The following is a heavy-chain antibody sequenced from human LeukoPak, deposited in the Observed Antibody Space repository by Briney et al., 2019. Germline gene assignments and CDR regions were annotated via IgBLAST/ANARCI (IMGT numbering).Heavy chain of an antibody. CDR2: ISSSSSYI. CDR1: GFTFSSYS. CDR3: AREEVQGIVVVPAAFDY. Sequence: GGSLRLSCAASGFTFSSYSMNWVRQAPGKGLEWVSSISSSSSYIYYADSVKGRFTISRDNAKNSLYLQMNSLRAEDTAVYYCAREEVQGIVVVPAAFDYWGQGTLVTVSS. V-gene: IGHV3-21*01. J-gene: IGHJ4*02. D-gene: IGHD2-2*01.